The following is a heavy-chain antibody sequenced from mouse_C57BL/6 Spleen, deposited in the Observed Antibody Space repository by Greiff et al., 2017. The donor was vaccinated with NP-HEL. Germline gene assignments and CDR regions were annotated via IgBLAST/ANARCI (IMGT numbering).Heavy chain of an antibody. J-gene: IGHJ2*01. CDR1: GYAFSSSW. CDR3: ARPGDYYYGSSYCDY. Sequence: QVQLQQSGPELVKPGASVKISCKASGYAFSSSWMNWVKQRPGKGLEWIGRIYPGDGDTNYNGKFKGKATLTADKSSSTAYMQLSSLTSEYSAVYFCARPGDYYYGSSYCDYWGQGTTLTVSS. V-gene: IGHV1-82*01. D-gene: IGHD1-1*01. CDR2: IYPGDGDT.